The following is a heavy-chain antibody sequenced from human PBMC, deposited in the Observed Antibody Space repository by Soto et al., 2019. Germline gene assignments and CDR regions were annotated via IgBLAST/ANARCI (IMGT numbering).Heavy chain of an antibody. CDR3: ARDLHIVLMVYEGPFDP. CDR1: GYTFTSYG. V-gene: IGHV1-18*04. CDR2: ISAYNGNT. Sequence: ASVKVSCKASGYTFTSYGISGVRQAPGQGLEWMGWISAYNGNTNYAQKLQGRVTMTTDTSTSTAYMELRSLRSDDTAVYYCARDLHIVLMVYEGPFDPWGQGTLVTVSS. J-gene: IGHJ5*02. D-gene: IGHD2-8*01.